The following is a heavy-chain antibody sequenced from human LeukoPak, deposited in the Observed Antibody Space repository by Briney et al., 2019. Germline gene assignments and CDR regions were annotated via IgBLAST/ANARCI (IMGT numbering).Heavy chain of an antibody. CDR2: ISGNGGST. D-gene: IGHD6-13*01. V-gene: IGHV3-23*01. Sequence: GGSLRLSCAASGFTFSSYGMSWVRQAPGKGLEWVSGISGNGGSTYYADSVKGRFTISRDNSKNTLYLELNSLRAEGTALYYCAKGQSSSLNTFDSWGQGTLVGVPS. CDR3: AKGQSSSLNTFDS. CDR1: GFTFSSYG. J-gene: IGHJ4*01.